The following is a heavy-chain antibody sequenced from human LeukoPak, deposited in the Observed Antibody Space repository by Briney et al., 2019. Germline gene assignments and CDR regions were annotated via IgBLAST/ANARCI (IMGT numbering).Heavy chain of an antibody. CDR1: GGSISSSSYY. D-gene: IGHD1-14*01. V-gene: IGHV4-39*07. J-gene: IGHJ4*02. CDR3: ARGGIRTIDY. Sequence: SETLSLTCTVSGGSISSSSYYWGWIRQPPGKGLEWVGTIYYTGSTYYNPSLKSRVTISVDTSKNQCSLKLSSVTAADTAVYYCARGGIRTIDYWGQGTLVTVSS. CDR2: IYYTGST.